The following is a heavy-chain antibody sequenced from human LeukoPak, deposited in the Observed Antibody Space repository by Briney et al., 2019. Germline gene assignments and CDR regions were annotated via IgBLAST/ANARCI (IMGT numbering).Heavy chain of an antibody. Sequence: PGGSLRLSCAASGFTFSTYGMSWVRQAPGKGLEWVSSISGSGGRTHYADSVKGRFTISRDNSKNTLYLQMNSLRAEDTAVYYCAKVAYYDSSGYYFGYYFDYWGQGTLVTVSS. J-gene: IGHJ4*02. D-gene: IGHD3-22*01. CDR1: GFTFSTYG. V-gene: IGHV3-23*01. CDR3: AKVAYYDSSGYYFGYYFDY. CDR2: ISGSGGRT.